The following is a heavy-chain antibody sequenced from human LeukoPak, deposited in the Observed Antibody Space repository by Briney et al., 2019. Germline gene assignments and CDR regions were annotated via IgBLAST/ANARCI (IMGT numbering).Heavy chain of an antibody. Sequence: GGSLRLSCAASGFTFSSYAMSWVRQAPGKGLEWVPVISGSGSSTYADAVKGRFTISRDNSKNTLYLQMTSLRVEDTAVYFCASAPVVGNAEAFWGQGTLVTVSS. CDR1: GFTFSSYA. D-gene: IGHD1-26*01. CDR3: ASAPVVGNAEAF. J-gene: IGHJ4*02. CDR2: ISGSGSST. V-gene: IGHV3-23*01.